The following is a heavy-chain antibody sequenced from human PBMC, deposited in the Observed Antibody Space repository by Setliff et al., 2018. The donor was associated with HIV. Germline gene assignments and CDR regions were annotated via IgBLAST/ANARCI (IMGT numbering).Heavy chain of an antibody. CDR2: ISGSGGSP. D-gene: IGHD3-22*01. J-gene: IGHJ4*02. CDR3: AKDLVYYDSSGDLDY. Sequence: GGSLRLSCAASGFTFSNYEMNWVRQAPGKGLEWVSSISGSGGSPYYADSVKGRFTISRDNSKNTLYLQMNSLRAEDTAVYYCAKDLVYYDSSGDLDYWGQGTLVTVS. CDR1: GFTFSNYE. V-gene: IGHV3-23*01.